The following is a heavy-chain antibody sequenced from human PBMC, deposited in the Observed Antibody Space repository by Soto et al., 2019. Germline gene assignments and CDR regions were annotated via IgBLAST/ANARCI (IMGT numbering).Heavy chain of an antibody. CDR1: GGTFSSYA. CDR2: IIPIFGTA. V-gene: IGHV1-69*12. Sequence: QVQLVQSGAEVKKPGSSVKVSCKASGGTFSSYAISWVRQAPGQGLEWMGGIIPIFGTANYAQKFQGRVTITADESTSTAYMELISLRSEDTAVYYCAMTSYGDYVSGSFYFDYWGQGTLVTVSS. CDR3: AMTSYGDYVSGSFYFDY. D-gene: IGHD4-17*01. J-gene: IGHJ4*02.